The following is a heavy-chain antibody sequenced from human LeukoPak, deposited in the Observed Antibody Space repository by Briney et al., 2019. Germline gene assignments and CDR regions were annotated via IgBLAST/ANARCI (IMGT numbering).Heavy chain of an antibody. Sequence: ASVKVSCKASGYSFTGYYLHWVRQAPGQGFEWMGRINPNSGGAKYAQKFQDRITMTEDTSTDTAYMELSSLRSEGTAIYYCATANRLTRDSSGYYPDSWGQGTLVTVSS. D-gene: IGHD3-22*01. J-gene: IGHJ4*02. CDR1: GYSFTGYY. V-gene: IGHV1-2*02. CDR3: ATANRLTRDSSGYYPDS. CDR2: INPNSGGA.